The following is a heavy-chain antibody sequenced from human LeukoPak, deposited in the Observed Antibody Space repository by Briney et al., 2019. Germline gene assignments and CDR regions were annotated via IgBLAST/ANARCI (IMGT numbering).Heavy chain of an antibody. D-gene: IGHD2-8*01. CDR1: GFTFSDYA. CDR2: TAPA. Sequence: GGSLRLSCAASGFTFSDYAMTWVRQAPGKGLEWVSSTAPAHYADSVKGRFTISRDDSKNTLFLQMDSLRAEDTAIYYCAKDSFSYNGVFDALDVWGHGTMVTVSS. CDR3: AKDSFSYNGVFDALDV. J-gene: IGHJ3*01. V-gene: IGHV3-23*01.